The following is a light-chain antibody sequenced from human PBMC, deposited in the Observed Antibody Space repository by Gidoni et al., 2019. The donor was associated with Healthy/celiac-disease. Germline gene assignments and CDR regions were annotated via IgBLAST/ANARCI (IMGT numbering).Light chain of an antibody. V-gene: IGKV3-15*01. CDR1: QSVSSN. CDR3: QQYNNWPLTWT. Sequence: EIVMTQSPATLSVSPGERATLSCRASQSVSSNLAWYQQKPGQAPRLLIYGASTRATGIPARFSGSGSGTGFTLTISSLQSEDFAVYYCQQYNNWPLTWTFGQGTKVEIK. CDR2: GAS. J-gene: IGKJ1*01.